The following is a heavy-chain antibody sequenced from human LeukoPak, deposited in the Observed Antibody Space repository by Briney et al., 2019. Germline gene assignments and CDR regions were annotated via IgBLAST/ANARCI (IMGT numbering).Heavy chain of an antibody. CDR3: ARDVVGATGDYYGMDV. J-gene: IGHJ6*02. CDR1: GVIVSGNY. CDR2: IYSGGST. V-gene: IGHV3-53*01. Sequence: AGGSLRLSCAASGVIVSGNYMSWVRQAPGKGLEWVSLIYSGGSTYYADSEKGRFTISRDNSKNTLYLQMNSLRGEDTAVYYCARDVVGATGDYYGMDVWGQGTTVIVSS. D-gene: IGHD1-26*01.